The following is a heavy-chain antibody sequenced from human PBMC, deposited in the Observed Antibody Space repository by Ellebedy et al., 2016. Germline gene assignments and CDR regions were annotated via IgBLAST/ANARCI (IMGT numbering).Heavy chain of an antibody. CDR3: AREGGSYWDAFDI. D-gene: IGHD1-26*01. J-gene: IGHJ3*02. CDR1: GFTFSSYS. Sequence: GESLKISCAASGFTFSSYSMNWVRQAPGKGLEWVAVISYDGSNKYYADSVKGRFTISRDNSKNTLYLQMNSLRAEDTAVYYCAREGGSYWDAFDIWGQGTMVTVSS. V-gene: IGHV3-30*03. CDR2: ISYDGSNK.